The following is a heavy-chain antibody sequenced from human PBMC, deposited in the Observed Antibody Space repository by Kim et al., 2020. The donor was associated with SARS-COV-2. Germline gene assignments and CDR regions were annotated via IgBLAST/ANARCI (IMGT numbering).Heavy chain of an antibody. V-gene: IGHV3-23*01. CDR3: AKGRYCSSTSCYIHFDY. D-gene: IGHD2-2*02. Sequence: GGSLRLSCAASGFTFSSYAMSWVRQAPGKGLEWVSAISGSGGSTYYADSVKGRFTISRDNSKNTLYLQMNSLRAEDTAVYYCAKGRYCSSTSCYIHFDYWGQGTLVTVSS. CDR2: ISGSGGST. CDR1: GFTFSSYA. J-gene: IGHJ4*02.